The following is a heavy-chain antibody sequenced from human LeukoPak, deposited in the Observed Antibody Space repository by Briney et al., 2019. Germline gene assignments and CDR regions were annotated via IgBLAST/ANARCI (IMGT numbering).Heavy chain of an antibody. CDR1: GFSVSSNY. CDR3: ARVDIVGATRDAFDI. J-gene: IGHJ3*02. CDR2: LYRDGST. D-gene: IGHD1-26*01. V-gene: IGHV3-53*01. Sequence: QSGGSLRLSCAVSGFSVSSNYMNWVRQAPGRGLEWVSVLYRDGSTYYADSVKGRFTISRDNSKNTLYLQMNSLRVEDTAVYYCARVDIVGATRDAFDIWGQGTMVTVSS.